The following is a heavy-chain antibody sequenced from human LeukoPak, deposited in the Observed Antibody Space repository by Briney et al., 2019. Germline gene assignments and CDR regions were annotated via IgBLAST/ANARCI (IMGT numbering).Heavy chain of an antibody. CDR3: VREARGYHYTYFDY. Sequence: GGSLRLSCTASGFTLGRHDMHWVRQTTGEGLEWVAALASGSQTFYAGSVKGRFTVSREDAKNSLYLQMNSLRAGDTAVYYCVREARGYHYTYFDYWGQGILVTVSS. J-gene: IGHJ4*02. V-gene: IGHV3-13*01. D-gene: IGHD5-18*01. CDR2: LASGSQT. CDR1: GFTLGRHD.